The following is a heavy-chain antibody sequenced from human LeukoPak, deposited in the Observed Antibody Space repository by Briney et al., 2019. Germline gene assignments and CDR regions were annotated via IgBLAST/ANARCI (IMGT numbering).Heavy chain of an antibody. CDR3: ASTDCSGGSCFMLDW. CDR2: INPSTGST. V-gene: IGHV1-46*01. CDR1: GYTFSTYY. D-gene: IGHD2-15*01. J-gene: IGHJ4*02. Sequence: ASVKVSCKASGYTFSTYYLHWVRQAPGQRLEWMGIINPSTGSTTYAQDFQGRVTMTRDTSTSTVYMELSRLISEDTAIYYCASTDCSGGSCFMLDWWGQGTLVTVSS.